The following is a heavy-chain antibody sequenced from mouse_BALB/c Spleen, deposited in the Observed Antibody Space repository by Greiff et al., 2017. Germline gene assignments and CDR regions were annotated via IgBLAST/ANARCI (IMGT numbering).Heavy chain of an antibody. CDR2: ISYDGSN. D-gene: IGHD2-4*01. Sequence: EVKLVESGPGLVKPSQSLSLTCSVTGYSITSGYYWNWIRQFPGNKLEWMGYISYDGSNNYNPSLKNRISITRDTSKNQFFLKLNSVTTEDTATYYCARGDYDVAMDYWGQGTSVTVSS. V-gene: IGHV3-6*02. CDR3: ARGDYDVAMDY. J-gene: IGHJ4*01. CDR1: GYSITSGYY.